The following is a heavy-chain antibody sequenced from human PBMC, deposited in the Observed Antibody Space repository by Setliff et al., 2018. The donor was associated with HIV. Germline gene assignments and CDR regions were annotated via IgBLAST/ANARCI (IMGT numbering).Heavy chain of an antibody. D-gene: IGHD6-19*01. CDR3: ARGGALSGFFFPNWLDP. CDR2: INPHSGNT. Sequence: ASVKVSCKASGYTLTGYYMHCVRLSPGLGLEWMGWINPHSGNTDFAQRFQGRITMTRDTSINTVYMDLSRLTSDDTGIYYCARGGALSGFFFPNWLDPWGQGTLVTVSS. V-gene: IGHV1-2*02. CDR1: GYTLTGYY. J-gene: IGHJ5*02.